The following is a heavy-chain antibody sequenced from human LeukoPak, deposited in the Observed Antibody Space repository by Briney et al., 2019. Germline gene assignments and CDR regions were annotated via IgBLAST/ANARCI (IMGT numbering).Heavy chain of an antibody. CDR2: IYYSGST. J-gene: IGHJ4*02. Sequence: PSETLSLTRTVSGGSISSYYWSWIRQPPGKGLEWIGYIYYSGSTDYSPSLKSRVTISVDTSKNQFSLKLSSVTAADTAVYYCARVLSNGSYRPFDYWGQGTLVTVSS. V-gene: IGHV4-59*01. CDR1: GGSISSYY. D-gene: IGHD1-26*01. CDR3: ARVLSNGSYRPFDY.